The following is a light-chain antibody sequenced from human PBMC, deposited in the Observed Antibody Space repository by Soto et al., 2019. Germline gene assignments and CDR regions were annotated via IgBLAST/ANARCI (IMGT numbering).Light chain of an antibody. J-gene: IGLJ2*01. CDR2: EVS. Sequence: QSALTQPPSASGSPGQSVTISCTGTSSDVGGYNYVSWYQQHPGKAPKLMIYEVSKRPSGVPDRFSGSKSGSMASLTVSGLQAEDEADYYCSSYAGSNNFVFGGGTKLTVL. CDR3: SSYAGSNNFV. CDR1: SSDVGGYNY. V-gene: IGLV2-8*01.